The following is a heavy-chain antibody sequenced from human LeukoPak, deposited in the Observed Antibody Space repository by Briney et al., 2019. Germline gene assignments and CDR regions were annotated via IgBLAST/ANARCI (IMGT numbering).Heavy chain of an antibody. CDR1: GFTFSSYA. V-gene: IGHV3-23*01. CDR3: AKEGPFYYGSGSYLST. J-gene: IGHJ5*02. D-gene: IGHD3-10*01. Sequence: PGGSLRLSCAASGFTFSSYAMSWVRQAPGKGLEWVSAISGSGGSTYYADSVKGRFTISRDNSKNTLYLQMNSLRAEDTTVYYCAKEGPFYYGSGSYLSTWGQGTLVTVSS. CDR2: ISGSGGST.